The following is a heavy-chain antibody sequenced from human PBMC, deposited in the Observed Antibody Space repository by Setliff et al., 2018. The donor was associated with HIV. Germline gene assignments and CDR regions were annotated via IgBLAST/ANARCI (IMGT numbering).Heavy chain of an antibody. V-gene: IGHV4-39*01. J-gene: IGHJ5*02. CDR1: GVSINRTDHY. Sequence: SETLSLTCSVSGVSINRTDHYWGWIRQSPGKRPEWIGSVSQSGSTYYNPSLKSRITIPVDRSKNLFSLKLISVTAADQGVYYCARVPVAGANWFDPWGLGTLVTVSS. CDR2: VSQSGST. CDR3: ARVPVAGANWFDP. D-gene: IGHD2-21*01.